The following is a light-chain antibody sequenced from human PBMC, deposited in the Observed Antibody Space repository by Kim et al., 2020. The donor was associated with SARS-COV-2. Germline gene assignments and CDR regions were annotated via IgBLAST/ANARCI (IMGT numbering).Light chain of an antibody. CDR1: KLGDKY. J-gene: IGLJ3*02. Sequence: SYELTQPPSVSVSPGQTASITCSGDKLGDKYACWYQQKPGQPPVLVIYQDSKRPSGIPERFSGSNSGNTATLTISGTQAMDEADYYCQAWDSSTWVFSGG. CDR2: QDS. CDR3: QAWDSSTWV. V-gene: IGLV3-1*01.